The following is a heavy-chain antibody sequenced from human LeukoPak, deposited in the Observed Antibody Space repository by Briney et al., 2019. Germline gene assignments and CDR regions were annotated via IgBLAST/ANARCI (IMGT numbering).Heavy chain of an antibody. CDR1: GGSISDSY. Sequence: SETLSLTCTVSGGSISDSYWTWSRQPPGKGLEWIAYIYSSGNTNYNPSLKSRVTISVDTSKNQFSLKLSSVTAADTAMYYCARVSGYDWESFYDYWGQGSLVTVSS. V-gene: IGHV4-59*13. CDR3: ARVSGYDWESFYDY. CDR2: IYSSGNT. D-gene: IGHD5-12*01. J-gene: IGHJ4*02.